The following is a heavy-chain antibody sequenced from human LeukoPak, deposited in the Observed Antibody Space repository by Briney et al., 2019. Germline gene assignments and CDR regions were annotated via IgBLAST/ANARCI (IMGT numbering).Heavy chain of an antibody. CDR1: GFTFSSYA. CDR2: ISYDGSNK. CDR3: ARDSKIVPAGDFDY. D-gene: IGHD2-2*01. V-gene: IGHV3-30*04. Sequence: GSLRLSCAASGFTFSSYAMHWVRQAPGKGLEWVAVISYDGSNKYYADSVKGRFTISRDNSKNTLYLQMNSLRAEDTAVYYCARDSKIVPAGDFDYWGQGTLVTVSS. J-gene: IGHJ4*02.